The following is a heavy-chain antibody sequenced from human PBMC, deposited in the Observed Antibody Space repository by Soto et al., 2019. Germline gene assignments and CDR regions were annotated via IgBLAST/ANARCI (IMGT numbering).Heavy chain of an antibody. CDR1: GGSIRSGSYY. D-gene: IGHD7-27*01. V-gene: IGHV4-31*03. CDR3: ATERGDLGTCMDV. J-gene: IGHJ6*02. CDR2: ISHSGST. Sequence: QVQLQESGPGLVTPSQTLSLTCTVSGGSIRSGSYYWSWIRQRPGVGMEWIGYISHSGSTDYNPSIESRVTVSGDTSKHQCSLNLNSVTAADTAVYYCATERGDLGTCMDVWGQGTTVTVSS.